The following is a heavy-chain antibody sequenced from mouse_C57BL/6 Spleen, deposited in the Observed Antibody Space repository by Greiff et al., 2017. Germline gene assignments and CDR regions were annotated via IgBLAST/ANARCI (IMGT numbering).Heavy chain of an antibody. Sequence: QVQLKQSGAELVKPGASVKISCKASGYAFSRYWMNWVKQRPGKGLEWIGQIYPGDGDTNYNGKFKGKATLTADKSSSTAYMQLSSLTSEDSAVYFCARRRGDYHFDYWGQGTTLTVSS. CDR3: ARRRGDYHFDY. CDR1: GYAFSRYW. D-gene: IGHD2-4*01. V-gene: IGHV1-80*01. CDR2: IYPGDGDT. J-gene: IGHJ2*01.